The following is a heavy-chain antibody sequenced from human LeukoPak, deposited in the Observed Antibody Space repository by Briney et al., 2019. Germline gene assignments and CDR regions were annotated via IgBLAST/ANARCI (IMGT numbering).Heavy chain of an antibody. CDR1: GFTFSSYA. J-gene: IGHJ5*02. Sequence: GGSLRLSCAASGFTFSSYAMSWVRQAPGKGLEWVSAISGSGGSTYYADSVKGRFTISRDNAKKTLYLQMSSLRAEDTAVYYCVRGGNYVWGSYDPWGQGTLVTVSS. CDR3: VRGGNYVWGSYDP. CDR2: ISGSGGST. V-gene: IGHV3-23*01. D-gene: IGHD3-16*01.